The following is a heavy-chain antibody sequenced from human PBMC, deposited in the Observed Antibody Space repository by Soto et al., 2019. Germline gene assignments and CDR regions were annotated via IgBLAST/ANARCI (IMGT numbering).Heavy chain of an antibody. CDR2: INPKTAAT. D-gene: IGHD1-26*01. CDR1: GYTFSDYF. J-gene: IGHJ6*02. V-gene: IGHV1-2*02. Sequence: ASVKVSCKASGYTFSDYFIQWLRQAPGQGLEWVAWINPKTAATNYAKKFQDRVTLTSDTSFSTAYLELTRLRPDGTAVYYCARIKWGLDYYSGMDVWGQGTAVTVSS. CDR3: ARIKWGLDYYSGMDV.